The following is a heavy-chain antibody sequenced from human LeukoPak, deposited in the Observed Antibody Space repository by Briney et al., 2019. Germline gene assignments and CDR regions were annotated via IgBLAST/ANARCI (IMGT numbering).Heavy chain of an antibody. J-gene: IGHJ4*02. D-gene: IGHD6-19*01. CDR2: ISYDGSNK. CDR1: GFTFSRYG. CDR3: ARGVEAVAGTFDY. Sequence: GGSLRLSCAASGFTFSRYGMHWVRQAPGKGLEWVAVISYDGSNKYYADSVKGRFTISRDNSKNTLYLQMNSLRAEDTAVYYCARGVEAVAGTFDYWGQGTLVTVSS. V-gene: IGHV3-30*03.